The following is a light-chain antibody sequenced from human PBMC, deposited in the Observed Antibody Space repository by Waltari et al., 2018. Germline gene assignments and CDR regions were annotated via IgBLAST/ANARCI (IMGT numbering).Light chain of an antibody. V-gene: IGLV2-11*01. CDR3: CSYAGSRKV. CDR2: DVN. Sequence: QSALTQPRSVSASPGQSVTIPCTGINDDVGGYTYVSWYLQHPGQAPKLLIYDVNKPPSGVPGRFSGSSSGSTASRTIAGLQTEDEAHYYCCSYAGSRKVFGGGTKLTVL. CDR1: NDDVGGYTY. J-gene: IGLJ2*01.